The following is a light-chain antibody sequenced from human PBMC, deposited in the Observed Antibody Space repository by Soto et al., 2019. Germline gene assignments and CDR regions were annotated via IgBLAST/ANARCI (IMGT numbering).Light chain of an antibody. CDR1: QTISTY. CDR3: QKSSSFPYT. V-gene: IGKV1-39*01. Sequence: DIQMTQSPSSLSASVGDRVTITCRASQTISTYLNWYQQNPGKAPKLLIYAASNLQNGVPPRFSCSGSRPDSTPTTSSLQPEDFATYYCQKSSSFPYTFGQGTKLESK. J-gene: IGKJ2*01. CDR2: AAS.